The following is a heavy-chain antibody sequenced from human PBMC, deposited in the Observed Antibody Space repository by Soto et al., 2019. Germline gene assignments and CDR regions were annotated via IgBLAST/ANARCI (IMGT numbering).Heavy chain of an antibody. Sequence: QLQLQESGSRLVKPSQTLSLTCAFSGDSISNGGYSWNWIRQPPGKGLEWIGYIYHSGGTDYNPSLKSRVTITVDSSNNQFSLKLNSVTAADTAVYYCARDSRSGYYLEYWGQGTLVTVSS. CDR3: ARDSRSGYYLEY. V-gene: IGHV4-30-2*01. CDR1: GDSISNGGYS. D-gene: IGHD3-22*01. J-gene: IGHJ4*02. CDR2: IYHSGGT.